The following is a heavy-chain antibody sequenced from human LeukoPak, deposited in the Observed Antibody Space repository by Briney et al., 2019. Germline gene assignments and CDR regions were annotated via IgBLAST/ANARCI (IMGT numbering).Heavy chain of an antibody. D-gene: IGHD4-17*01. J-gene: IGHJ4*02. CDR2: IYYSGST. Sequence: PSETLSLTCTVSGGSISSYYWSWSRQPPGKGLEWIGYIYYSGSTNYNPSLKSRVTISVDTSKNHFSLKLSSVTAADTAVYYCAREMTTVTAFDYWGQGALVTVSS. V-gene: IGHV4-59*01. CDR1: GGSISSYY. CDR3: AREMTTVTAFDY.